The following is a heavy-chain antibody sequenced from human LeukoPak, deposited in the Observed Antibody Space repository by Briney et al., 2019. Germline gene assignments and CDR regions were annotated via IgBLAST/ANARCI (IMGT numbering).Heavy chain of an antibody. J-gene: IGHJ4*02. V-gene: IGHV1-69*04. CDR1: GGTFSSYA. CDR3: AGDRIAAAPGWIDY. D-gene: IGHD6-13*01. CDR2: IIPILGIA. Sequence: ASVKVSCKASGGTFSSYAISWVRQAPGQGLEWMGRIIPILGIANYAQKFQGRVTITADKSTSTAYMELSSLRSEDTAVYYCAGDRIAAAPGWIDYWGQGTLVTVSS.